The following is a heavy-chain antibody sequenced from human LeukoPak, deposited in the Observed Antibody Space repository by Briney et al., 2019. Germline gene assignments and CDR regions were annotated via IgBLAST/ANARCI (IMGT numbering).Heavy chain of an antibody. CDR2: ISYDGSNK. J-gene: IGHJ4*02. D-gene: IGHD4-17*01. Sequence: GGSLRLSCAASGFTFSSYGMHWVRQAPGKGQEWVAVISYDGSNKYYADSVKGRFTISRDNSKNTLYLQMNSLRAEDTAVYYCAKVLYGDFDYWGQGTLVTVSS. V-gene: IGHV3-30*18. CDR3: AKVLYGDFDY. CDR1: GFTFSSYG.